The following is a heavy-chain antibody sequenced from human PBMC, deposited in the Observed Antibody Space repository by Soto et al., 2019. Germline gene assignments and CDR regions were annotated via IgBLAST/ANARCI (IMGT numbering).Heavy chain of an antibody. Sequence: EVQLVESGGALVQPGGSLRLSCAASGFTVSSKYMSWVRQAPGKGLEWVSLIQSGGTTYYADSVKGRFTISRDTSENTLHLQMDSLRAEDTAVYYCARDDVLCDGGRCYGVPLDVWGEGTTVTVSS. CDR1: GFTVSSKY. V-gene: IGHV3-66*01. D-gene: IGHD2-15*01. J-gene: IGHJ6*04. CDR2: IQSGGTT. CDR3: ARDDVLCDGGRCYGVPLDV.